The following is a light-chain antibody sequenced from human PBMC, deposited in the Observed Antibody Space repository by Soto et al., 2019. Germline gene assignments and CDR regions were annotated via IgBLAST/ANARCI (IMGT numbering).Light chain of an antibody. J-gene: IGKJ4*01. CDR1: QSVSSSY. Sequence: EIVLTQSPGTLSLSPGERATLSCRASQSVSSSYLAWYQQKPGQAPRLLIYGASSRATGIPDRFSGSGSGTDFTLTISRLEPEDCAVYYCQQYGQTFGGGTKVEIK. V-gene: IGKV3-20*01. CDR3: QQYGQT. CDR2: GAS.